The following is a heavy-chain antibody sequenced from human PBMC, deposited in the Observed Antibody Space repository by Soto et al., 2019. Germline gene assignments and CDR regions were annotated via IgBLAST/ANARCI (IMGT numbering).Heavy chain of an antibody. J-gene: IGHJ3*02. CDR1: GGSISDYY. D-gene: IGHD3-16*02. CDR3: AREVYVWGSYRYARDAFDI. V-gene: IGHV4-34*01. CDR2: IDHSGTT. Sequence: LSLTCAVYGGSISDYYWSWIRQPPGKGLERIGEIDHSGTTNYNPSLKSRATISVDTSKKQFSLKLSSVTAADTAAYYCAREVYVWGSYRYARDAFDIWGRGTVVTVSS.